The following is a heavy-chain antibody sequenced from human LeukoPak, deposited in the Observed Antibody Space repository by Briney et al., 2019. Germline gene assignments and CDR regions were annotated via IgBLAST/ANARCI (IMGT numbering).Heavy chain of an antibody. V-gene: IGHV3-30*18. CDR3: AKDEHSSGWYYFDY. D-gene: IGHD6-19*01. CDR2: ISYDGSNK. CDR1: GFTFSSYG. J-gene: IGHJ4*02. Sequence: PGRSLRLSCAASGFTFSSYGMHWVRQAPGKGLEWVAVISYDGSNKYYADSVKGRFTTSRDNSKNTLYLQMNSLRAEDTAVYYCAKDEHSSGWYYFDYWGQGTLVTVSS.